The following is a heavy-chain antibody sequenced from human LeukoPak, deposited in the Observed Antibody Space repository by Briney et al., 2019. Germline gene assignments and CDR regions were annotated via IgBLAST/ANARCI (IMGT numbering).Heavy chain of an antibody. D-gene: IGHD2-2*01. Sequence: GGSLRLSCAASGFTFSTYGMHWVRQAPGKGLEWVAVISPDGSSKYYADSVKGRFIISRDNSKNTLVLQMSSLRVEDTAVFYCAKDLVSGIVIPAATAFGWWGQGTLVTVSS. CDR1: GFTFSTYG. V-gene: IGHV3-30*18. CDR3: AKDLVSGIVIPAATAFGW. J-gene: IGHJ4*02. CDR2: ISPDGSSK.